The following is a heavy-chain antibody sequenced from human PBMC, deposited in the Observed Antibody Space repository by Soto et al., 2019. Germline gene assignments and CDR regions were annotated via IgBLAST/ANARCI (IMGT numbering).Heavy chain of an antibody. Sequence: SETLSLTCAVSGYSISSGYYWGWIRQPPGKGLEWIGSIYHSGSTYYNPSLKSRVTISVDTSKNQFSLKLSSVTAADTAVYYCARARIVGATTDWFDPWGQGXLVTVFS. CDR2: IYHSGST. J-gene: IGHJ5*02. CDR1: GYSISSGYY. D-gene: IGHD1-26*01. CDR3: ARARIVGATTDWFDP. V-gene: IGHV4-38-2*01.